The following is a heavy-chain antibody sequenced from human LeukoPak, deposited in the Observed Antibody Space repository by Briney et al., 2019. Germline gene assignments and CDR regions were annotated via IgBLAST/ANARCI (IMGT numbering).Heavy chain of an antibody. CDR3: ARDSNWSPDY. CDR2: INTNGRTI. D-gene: IGHD1-1*01. J-gene: IGHJ4*02. Sequence: SGGSLRLSCAASGFTFSSFAMTWVRQAPGKGLEWVSYINTNGRTIYYADSLKGRFTISRDNAKNSLYLQMNSLRAEDTAVYYCARDSNWSPDYWGQGTLVTVSS. V-gene: IGHV3-48*03. CDR1: GFTFSSFA.